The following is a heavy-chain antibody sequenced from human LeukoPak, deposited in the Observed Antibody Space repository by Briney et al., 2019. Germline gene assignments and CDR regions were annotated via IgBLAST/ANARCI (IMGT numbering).Heavy chain of an antibody. CDR1: GGSISSHF. CDR3: ARIVYYDSSGYGNAFDI. V-gene: IGHV4-4*09. CDR2: IYASGST. J-gene: IGHJ3*02. Sequence: SETLSLTCTVSGGSISSHFWTWIRQPPGKGLEWIGYIYASGSTNYNPSLKSRVTISVDTSKTQFSLKLSSVTAADTAVYYCARIVYYDSSGYGNAFDIWGQGTMVTVSS. D-gene: IGHD3-22*01.